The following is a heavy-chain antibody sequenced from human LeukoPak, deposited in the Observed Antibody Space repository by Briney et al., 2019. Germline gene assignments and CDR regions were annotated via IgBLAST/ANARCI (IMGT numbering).Heavy chain of an antibody. CDR2: IYYSGNT. Sequence: KPSETMSLTFAVSGGSISSSHHWTWVRQPPRKGLEWIGSIYYSGNTYYSPSLRSRVTISVDTSKIQFSLKLTSVTAADTAVYYCTRGSSWFAFDIWGQGTLVTVSS. V-gene: IGHV4-39*01. J-gene: IGHJ3*02. D-gene: IGHD6-13*01. CDR1: GGSISSSHH. CDR3: TRGSSWFAFDI.